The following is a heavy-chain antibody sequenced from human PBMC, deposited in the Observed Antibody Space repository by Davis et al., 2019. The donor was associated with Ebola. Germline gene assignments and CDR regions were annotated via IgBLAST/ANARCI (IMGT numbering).Heavy chain of an antibody. J-gene: IGHJ6*02. CDR3: ARDNGGSSPHYYYYYYGMDV. CDR1: RYSFTNYD. CDR2: MNPDSGNT. Sequence: AASVKVSCKASRYSFTNYDINWVRQATGQGLEWMGWMNPDSGNTGYAQKFQGRVTMTRTTSIGTAYMELRSLRSDDTAVYYCARDNGGSSPHYYYYYYGMDVWGQGTTVTVSS. V-gene: IGHV1-8*01. D-gene: IGHD6-6*01.